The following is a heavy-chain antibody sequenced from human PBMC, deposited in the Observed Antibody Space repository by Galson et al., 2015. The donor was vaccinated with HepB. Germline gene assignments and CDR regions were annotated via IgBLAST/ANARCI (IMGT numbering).Heavy chain of an antibody. J-gene: IGHJ4*02. CDR1: GFTFSSYS. CDR3: ARFFFYGDYVDS. D-gene: IGHD4-17*01. V-gene: IGHV3-48*02. CDR2: ITSSSGAI. Sequence: SLRLSCAASGFTFSSYSMNWVRQAPGKGLEWISYITSSSGAIIYADSVRGRFTISRDNAKNSLFLLMNSLRDEDTAVYYCARFFFYGDYVDSWGQGTLVTVSS.